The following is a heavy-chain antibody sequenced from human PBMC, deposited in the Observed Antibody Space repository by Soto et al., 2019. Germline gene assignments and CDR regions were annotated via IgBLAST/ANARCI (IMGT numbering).Heavy chain of an antibody. CDR1: GGSISSSSYY. D-gene: IGHD2-15*01. CDR2: IYYSGST. V-gene: IGHV4-39*01. Sequence: ETLSLTCTVSGGSISSSSYYWGWIRQPPGKGLEWIGSIYYSGSTYYNPSLKSRVTISVDTSKNQFSLKLSSVTAADTAVYYCARLGYCSGGSCPKFDYWGQGTLVTVS. J-gene: IGHJ4*02. CDR3: ARLGYCSGGSCPKFDY.